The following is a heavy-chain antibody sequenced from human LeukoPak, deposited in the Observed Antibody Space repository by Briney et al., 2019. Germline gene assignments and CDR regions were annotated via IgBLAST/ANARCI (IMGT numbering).Heavy chain of an antibody. V-gene: IGHV3-53*01. CDR2: IYSGGST. D-gene: IGHD6-13*01. CDR1: GFTFSSSA. J-gene: IGHJ2*01. Sequence: GGSLRLSCAASGFTFSSSAMSWVRQVPGKGLEWVSVIYSGGSTYYADSVKGRFTISRDNSKNTLYLQMNSLRAEDTAVYYCARAKTYSSSWYVNWYFDLWGRGTLVTVSS. CDR3: ARAKTYSSSWYVNWYFDL.